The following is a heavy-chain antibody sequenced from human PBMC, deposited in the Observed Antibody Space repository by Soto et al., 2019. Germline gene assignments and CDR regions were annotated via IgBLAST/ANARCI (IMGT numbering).Heavy chain of an antibody. V-gene: IGHV3-74*01. CDR3: ALCLLRGSSWYKSYYYYGMDV. Sequence: RHCKTASECIIIDVCGRCILKKPRKVPVCVARIDTDGSGTTYADSVKGRFTISRDNSKNTLYLQMNSLRAEDTAVYYCALCLLRGSSWYKSYYYYGMDVWGQGTTVTVSS. CDR2: IDTDGSGT. D-gene: IGHD6-13*01. J-gene: IGHJ6*02. CDR1: ECIIIDVC.